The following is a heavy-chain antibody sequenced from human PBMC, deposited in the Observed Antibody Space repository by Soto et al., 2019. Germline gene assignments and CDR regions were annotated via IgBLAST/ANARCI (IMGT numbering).Heavy chain of an antibody. D-gene: IGHD3-3*01. CDR2: IWYDGSNK. Sequence: GGSLRLSCAASGFTFDDYAMHWVRQAPGKGLEWVAVIWYDGSNKYYADSVKGRFTISRDNSKNTLYLQMNSLRAEDTAVYYCARGYDFWSGPPLYYYMDVWGKGTTVTVSS. V-gene: IGHV3-33*08. J-gene: IGHJ6*03. CDR1: GFTFDDYA. CDR3: ARGYDFWSGPPLYYYMDV.